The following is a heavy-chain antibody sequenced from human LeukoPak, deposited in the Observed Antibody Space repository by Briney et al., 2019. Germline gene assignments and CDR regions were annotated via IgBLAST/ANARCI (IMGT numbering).Heavy chain of an antibody. V-gene: IGHV3-23*01. J-gene: IGHJ4*02. D-gene: IGHD2-2*01. Sequence: GGSLSLSCTASRFTFSSYAMSWVRQAPGKGVEWVSAISGSGGSTYYADSVKGRFTISRDNSKNTLYLQMNSLRAEDTAVYYCAKDGGSVVPADTFDYWGQGTLVTVSS. CDR1: RFTFSSYA. CDR3: AKDGGSVVPADTFDY. CDR2: ISGSGGST.